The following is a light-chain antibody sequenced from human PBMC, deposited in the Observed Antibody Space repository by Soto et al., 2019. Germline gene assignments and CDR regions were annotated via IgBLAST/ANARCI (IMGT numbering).Light chain of an antibody. CDR2: QDN. CDR3: HSYDSSAHWV. V-gene: IGLV6-57*04. CDR1: GGSITNNY. Sequence: NFMLTQPHSVSESPGQTVTISCTRSGGSITNNYVQWYQQRPGSAPTTVIYQDNERPSGVPDRFSGSIDTSSNSASLTISGLRTEDEADYYCHSYDSSAHWVFGGGTNLTVL. J-gene: IGLJ3*02.